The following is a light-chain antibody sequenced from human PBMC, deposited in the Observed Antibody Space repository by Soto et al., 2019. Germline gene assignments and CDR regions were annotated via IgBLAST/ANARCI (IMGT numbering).Light chain of an antibody. Sequence: DTVLTQSPATLSLSPGERATLSCRASQSVSNSYLAWYQQKPGQAPRLLIYGASNRATGIPDRFSGSGSGTDFTLTISRLAPEDSAVYYCQQYGSSGTFGQGTKVDIK. V-gene: IGKV3-20*01. CDR1: QSVSNSY. CDR3: QQYGSSGT. CDR2: GAS. J-gene: IGKJ1*01.